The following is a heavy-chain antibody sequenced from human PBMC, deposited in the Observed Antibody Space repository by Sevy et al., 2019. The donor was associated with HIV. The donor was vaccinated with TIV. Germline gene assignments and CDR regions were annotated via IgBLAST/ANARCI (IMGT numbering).Heavy chain of an antibody. CDR3: ARDLFSGGNAVYGY. J-gene: IGHJ4*02. CDR1: GFTFSSFE. D-gene: IGHD2-15*01. CDR2: INAISSNI. V-gene: IGHV3-21*01. Sequence: GGSLRLSCAASGFTFSSFEMTWVRQAPGKGLEWVSSINAISSNIYYADSVKGRFTISRDNAENSLYLQMNSVRAEDTAVYYCARDLFSGGNAVYGYWGQGTLVTVSS.